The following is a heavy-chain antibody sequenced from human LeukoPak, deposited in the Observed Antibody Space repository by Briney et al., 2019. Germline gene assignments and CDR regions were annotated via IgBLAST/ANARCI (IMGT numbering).Heavy chain of an antibody. CDR2: ISGSGGST. J-gene: IGHJ4*02. Sequence: GGSLRLSCAASGFTFSSYAMSWVRKAPGKGLEWVSAISGSGGSTYYADSVKGRFTISRDNSKNTLYLQMNSLRAEDTAVYYCAKSGEITMIVVVTPYYFDYWGQGTLVTVSS. CDR1: GFTFSSYA. V-gene: IGHV3-23*01. D-gene: IGHD3-22*01. CDR3: AKSGEITMIVVVTPYYFDY.